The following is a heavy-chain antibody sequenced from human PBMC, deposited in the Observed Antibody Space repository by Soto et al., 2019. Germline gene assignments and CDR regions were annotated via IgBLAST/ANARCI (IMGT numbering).Heavy chain of an antibody. V-gene: IGHV5-51*01. Sequence: GESLKISCKGTGYSFTNYWIGWLRQMPGKGPEWMGNIYPGDSDTRYNPSFQVQVTISADKSISTDYLEWSRLKASDTAMYYCARQVGGYSYAPKFDYWGQGTLVTVSS. D-gene: IGHD5-18*01. CDR1: GYSFTNYW. CDR3: ARQVGGYSYAPKFDY. J-gene: IGHJ4*02. CDR2: IYPGDSDT.